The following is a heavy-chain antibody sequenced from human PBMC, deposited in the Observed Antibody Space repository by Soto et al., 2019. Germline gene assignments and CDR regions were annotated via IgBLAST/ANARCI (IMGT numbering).Heavy chain of an antibody. CDR1: GFTFSSYG. D-gene: IGHD3-22*01. CDR2: IWYDGSNK. Sequence: GGSLRLSCAASGFTFSSYGMHWVRQAPGKGLEWVAVIWYDGSNKYYADSVKGRFTISRDNSKNTLYLQMNSLRAEDTAVYYCARDSQPYYYDSSGYWNYYFDYWGQGTLVTVSS. J-gene: IGHJ4*02. V-gene: IGHV3-33*01. CDR3: ARDSQPYYYDSSGYWNYYFDY.